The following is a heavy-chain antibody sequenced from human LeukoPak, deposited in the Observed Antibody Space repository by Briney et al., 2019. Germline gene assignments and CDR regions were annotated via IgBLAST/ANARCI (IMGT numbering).Heavy chain of an antibody. J-gene: IGHJ5*02. CDR3: ARAGGYSSSWYNWFDP. V-gene: IGHV4-31*03. CDR2: IYYSGST. CDR1: GGPISSGGYY. Sequence: SQTLSLTCTVSGGPISSGGYYWSWIRQHPGKGLEWIGYIYYSGSTYYNPSLKSRVTISVDTSKNQFSLKLSSVTAADTAVYYCARAGGYSSSWYNWFDPWGQGTLVTVSS. D-gene: IGHD6-13*01.